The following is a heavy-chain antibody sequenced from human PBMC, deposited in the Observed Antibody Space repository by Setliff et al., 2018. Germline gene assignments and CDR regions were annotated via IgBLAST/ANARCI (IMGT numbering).Heavy chain of an antibody. D-gene: IGHD1-7*01. V-gene: IGHV4-39*01. CDR3: ARREVERTTTRRTVWYFDL. CDR1: GGSISSSNYY. Sequence: SETLSLTCSVSGGSISSSNYYWVWIRQPPGKGLEWIGSIYYSGSTYHNPSLRSRVTISVDTSKNQVSLKLSSVTAADTATFYCARREVERTTTRRTVWYFDLWGRGTLVTVSS. J-gene: IGHJ2*01. CDR2: IYYSGST.